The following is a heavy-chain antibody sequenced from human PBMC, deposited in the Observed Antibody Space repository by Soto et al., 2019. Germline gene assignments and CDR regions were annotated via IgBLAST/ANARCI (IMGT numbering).Heavy chain of an antibody. V-gene: IGHV1-8*01. CDR1: GYTFTSYD. Sequence: GASVKVSCKASGYTFTSYDINWVRQATGQGLEWMGWMNPNSGNTGYAQKFQGRVTMTRNTSISTAYMELSSLRSEDTAVYYCARGSLGSAAMILHPYNSILVSGTAPTVTVSS. CDR2: MNPNSGNT. J-gene: IGHJ6*03. D-gene: IGHD2-2*01. CDR3: ARGSLGSAAMILHPYNSILV.